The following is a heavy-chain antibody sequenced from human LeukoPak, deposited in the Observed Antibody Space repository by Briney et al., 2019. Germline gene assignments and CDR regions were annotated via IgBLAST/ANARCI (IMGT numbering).Heavy chain of an antibody. J-gene: IGHJ4*02. V-gene: IGHV4-59*01. CDR3: AGNGDY. CDR2: IHNSGST. D-gene: IGHD2-8*01. Sequence: PSETLSLTCTVSGGSISSNYWSWLRQPPGKGLEWVGYIHNSGSTSYNPSLKSRVTISVDTSKNQFSLKLTSVTAADTAVYYCAGNGDYWGQGTLVTVSS. CDR1: GGSISSNY.